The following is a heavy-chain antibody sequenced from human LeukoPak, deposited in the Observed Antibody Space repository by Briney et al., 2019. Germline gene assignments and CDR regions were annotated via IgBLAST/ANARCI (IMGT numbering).Heavy chain of an antibody. CDR3: ARGLVRDGSFDY. CDR2: MNPNSGNT. D-gene: IGHD5-24*01. J-gene: IGHJ4*02. CDR1: GYTFTSYD. V-gene: IGHV1-8*01. Sequence: ASVKVSCKASGYTFTSYDINWVRQATGQGLEWMGWMNPNSGNTGYAQKFQGRVTMTRNTSISTAYMELSSLRSEDTAVYYCARGLVRDGSFDYWGQGTLATVSS.